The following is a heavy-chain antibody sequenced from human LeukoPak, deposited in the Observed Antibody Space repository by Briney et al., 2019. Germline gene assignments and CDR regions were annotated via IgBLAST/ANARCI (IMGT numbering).Heavy chain of an antibody. J-gene: IGHJ4*02. CDR1: GYSFANYW. Sequence: GESLKISCNGSGYSFANYWIGWVRQMPGKGLEWMGIIYPGDSNTRYSPSFQGQVTISADKSISAAYLQWSSLKASDTAMYYCGRPPAYCGGDCYLQDWGQGTLVTVSS. D-gene: IGHD2-21*02. CDR2: IYPGDSNT. CDR3: GRPPAYCGGDCYLQD. V-gene: IGHV5-51*01.